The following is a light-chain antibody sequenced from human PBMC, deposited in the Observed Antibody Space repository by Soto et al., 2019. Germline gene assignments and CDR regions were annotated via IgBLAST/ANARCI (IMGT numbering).Light chain of an antibody. CDR1: QSITTW. CDR2: DAS. V-gene: IGKV1-5*01. CDR3: QQYDNWPFT. J-gene: IGKJ4*01. Sequence: DIQMTQSPSTLSSSVGDRVIITCRASQSITTWLAWYQQKPGKAPKLLIYDASSLESGVPSRFSGSGSGTEFTLTISSLQPDDFATYYCQQYDNWPFTFGGGTKVDIK.